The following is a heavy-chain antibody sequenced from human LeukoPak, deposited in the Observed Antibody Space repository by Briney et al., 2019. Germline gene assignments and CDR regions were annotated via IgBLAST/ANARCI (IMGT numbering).Heavy chain of an antibody. CDR2: ISSSSSTI. CDR1: GFTFSSYS. J-gene: IGHJ4*02. Sequence: PGGSLRLSCAASGFTFSSYSMNWVRQAPGKGLGWVSYISSSSSTIYYADSVKGRFTISRDNAKNSLYLQMNSLRAEDTAVYYCAREAARFLEWFEAGNYFDYWGQGTLVTVSS. CDR3: AREAARFLEWFEAGNYFDY. V-gene: IGHV3-48*01. D-gene: IGHD3-3*01.